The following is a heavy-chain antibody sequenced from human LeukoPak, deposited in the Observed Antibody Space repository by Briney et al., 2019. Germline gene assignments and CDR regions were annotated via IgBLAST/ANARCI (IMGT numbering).Heavy chain of an antibody. Sequence: GGSLRLSCAASGFTFSSYAMSWVRQAPGKGLEWVSAISGSGGSTYYADSVKGRFTTSRDNSKNTLYLQMNSLRAEDTAVYYCAKARYCSGGSCYGDYWGHGTLVTVSS. V-gene: IGHV3-23*01. J-gene: IGHJ4*01. D-gene: IGHD2-15*01. CDR2: ISGSGGST. CDR1: GFTFSSYA. CDR3: AKARYCSGGSCYGDY.